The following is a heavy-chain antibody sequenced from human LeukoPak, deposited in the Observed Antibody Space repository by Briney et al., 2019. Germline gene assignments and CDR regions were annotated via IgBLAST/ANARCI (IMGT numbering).Heavy chain of an antibody. J-gene: IGHJ6*03. Sequence: AGSLRLSWVAAGLIFSTCCMHWVRQAAGKGLEWLAHIRNDESATYYADSMKGRIIISRENTNNTLYLQMNSLRGENTAVYYSAKQMMESQQYYYMDVWGQGTSVTVSS. CDR3: AKQMMESQQYYYMDV. CDR1: GLIFSTCC. D-gene: IGHD6-13*01. CDR2: IRNDESAT. V-gene: IGHV3-30*02.